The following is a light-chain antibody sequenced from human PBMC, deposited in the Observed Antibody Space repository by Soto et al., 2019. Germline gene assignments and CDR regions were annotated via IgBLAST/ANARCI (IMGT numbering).Light chain of an antibody. CDR3: HQFGSSTLAFT. CDR2: GAS. CDR1: QSVSTRY. J-gene: IGKJ2*01. Sequence: DSMLTQSPGTLSLSPGERATLSCRASQSVSTRYLAWYQQKPGQAPRLLIYGASIRAAGIPDRFSGSGSGTDFTLTISRLEPEDFAVYYCHQFGSSTLAFTFGQGTKLEI. V-gene: IGKV3-20*01.